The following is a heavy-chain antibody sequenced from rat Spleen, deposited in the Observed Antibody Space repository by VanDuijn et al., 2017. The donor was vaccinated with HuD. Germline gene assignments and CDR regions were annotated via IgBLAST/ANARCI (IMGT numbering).Heavy chain of an antibody. Sequence: EVQLVESGGGLVQPGRSLKLSCVASGFTFNKYWMSWFRQAPGKGLEWVASITNSGGSTYYPDSMKGRFTVSRENVQSTLYLQMNSVRSEDTATYYCARENYYSGDYWGQGVMVTVSS. CDR1: GFTFNKYW. D-gene: IGHD1-1*01. CDR2: ITNSGGST. V-gene: IGHV5-31*01. CDR3: ARENYYSGDY. J-gene: IGHJ2*01.